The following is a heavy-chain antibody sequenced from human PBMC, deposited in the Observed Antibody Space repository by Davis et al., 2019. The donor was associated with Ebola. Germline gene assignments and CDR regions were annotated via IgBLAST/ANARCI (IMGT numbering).Heavy chain of an antibody. J-gene: IGHJ5*02. CDR2: ILYDGSNK. D-gene: IGHD3-10*01. V-gene: IGHV3-30-3*01. Sequence: GESLKISCVASGFTFSTYAMHWVRQAPGKGLDWVGVILYDGSNKHYADFVKGRFTISRDNSKNTLYLQINSLRPEDSAVYYLARDNYDPTMANCFDPWGKGTLVPV. CDR1: GFTFSTYA. CDR3: ARDNYDPTMANCFDP.